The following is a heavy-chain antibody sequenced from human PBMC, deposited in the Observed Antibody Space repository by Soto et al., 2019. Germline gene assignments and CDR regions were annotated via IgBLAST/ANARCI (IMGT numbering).Heavy chain of an antibody. CDR2: MFYSGST. CDR1: GGSVSSGNYY. V-gene: IGHV4-61*01. CDR3: ARGGAVAGYDAFDI. Sequence: SETLSLTCTVSGGSVSSGNYYWSWIRQPPGKGLEWIGYMFYSGSTNNNPSLKSRVTISVDTSKNQSSLKLSSVTAADTAVYYCARGGAVAGYDAFDIWGQGTMVTVSS. J-gene: IGHJ3*02. D-gene: IGHD6-19*01.